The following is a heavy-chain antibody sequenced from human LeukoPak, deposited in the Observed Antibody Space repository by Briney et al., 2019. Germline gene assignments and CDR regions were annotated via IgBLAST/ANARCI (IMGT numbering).Heavy chain of an antibody. V-gene: IGHV3-11*01. CDR3: ARRPRIVEAGSYFFDY. Sequence: PGGSLRLSCAASGFILKLYYYSWLRQAPGKGLEWVSIINVNSGAIYYADFVKRRFTISSQYAQNSVYLEMNSLTAEDTAVYFCARRPRIVEAGSYFFDYWAKGSLVPVS. J-gene: IGHJ4*02. CDR2: INVNSGAI. CDR1: GFILKLYY. D-gene: IGHD6-13*01.